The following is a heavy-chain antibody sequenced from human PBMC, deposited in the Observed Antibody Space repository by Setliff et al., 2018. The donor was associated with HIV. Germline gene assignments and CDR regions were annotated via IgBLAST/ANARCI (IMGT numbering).Heavy chain of an antibody. Sequence: LSLTCTVSGGSISTNSYYWGWIRQSPGKGLEWVGNVHNSGGTNYNPSLKSRVTMSVDTSRNQFSLKLSSVTAADTAVYYCAEKGGKGYWGQGTLVTVSS. V-gene: IGHV4-39*01. D-gene: IGHD3-16*01. CDR3: AEKGGKGY. CDR2: VHNSGGT. CDR1: GGSISTNSYY. J-gene: IGHJ4*02.